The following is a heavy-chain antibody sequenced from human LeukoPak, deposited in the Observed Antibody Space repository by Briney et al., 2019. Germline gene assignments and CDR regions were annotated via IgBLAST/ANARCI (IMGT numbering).Heavy chain of an antibody. D-gene: IGHD4-23*01. CDR1: GGSISSGDYY. J-gene: IGHJ3*02. Sequence: PSGTLSLTCTVSGGSISSGDYYWSWIRQPPGKGLEWIGYIYYSGSTYYNPSLKSRVTISVDTSKNQFSLKLSSVTAADTAVYYCASSLTPGGAFDIWGQGTMVTVSS. CDR2: IYYSGST. CDR3: ASSLTPGGAFDI. V-gene: IGHV4-30-4*01.